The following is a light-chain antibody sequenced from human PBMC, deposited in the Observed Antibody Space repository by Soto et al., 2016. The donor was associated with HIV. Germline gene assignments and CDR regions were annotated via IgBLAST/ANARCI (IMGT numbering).Light chain of an antibody. CDR1: NLGNKY. Sequence: SYELTQPPSVSVSPGQTATITCSGDNLGNKYASWYQQKPGQSPMVLIYQDTKRPSGTPDRFSGSTPGNTATLTISGAQTVDEADYYCQAWDRSTVVFGGGTKLTVL. CDR3: QAWDRSTVV. J-gene: IGLJ3*02. V-gene: IGLV3-1*01. CDR2: QDT.